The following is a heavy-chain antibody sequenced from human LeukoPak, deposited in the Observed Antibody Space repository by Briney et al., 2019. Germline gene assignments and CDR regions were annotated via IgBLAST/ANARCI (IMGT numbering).Heavy chain of an antibody. D-gene: IGHD4-17*01. J-gene: IGHJ3*02. V-gene: IGHV5-51*01. CDR3: ARHGAKVTTNDAFDI. Sequence: GESLKISCKGSGYSFTNYWIGWVRQMPGKGLEWMGIIYPGDSDTRYSPSFQGQVTISADKSISTAYLQWSSLKASDTAMYYCARHGAKVTTNDAFDIWGQGTMVTVSS. CDR2: IYPGDSDT. CDR1: GYSFTNYW.